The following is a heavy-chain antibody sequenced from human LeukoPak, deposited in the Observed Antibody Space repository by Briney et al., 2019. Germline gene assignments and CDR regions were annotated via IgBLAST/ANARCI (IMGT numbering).Heavy chain of an antibody. V-gene: IGHV1-2*06. CDR3: ARDLGYCSSPSCYRDY. D-gene: IGHD2-2*01. CDR2: INPNSGGT. CDR1: GYTFTSYY. Sequence: ASVKVSCKASGYTFTSYYMHWVRQAPGKGLEWMGRINPNSGGTNYAQKFQERGTMTRDTSISTAYMELSRLRSDDTAVYSCARDLGYCSSPSCYRDYWGQGTLVTVSS. J-gene: IGHJ4*02.